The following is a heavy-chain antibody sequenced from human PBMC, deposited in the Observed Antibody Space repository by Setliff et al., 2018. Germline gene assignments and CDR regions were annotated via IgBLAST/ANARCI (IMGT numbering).Heavy chain of an antibody. D-gene: IGHD3-22*01. Sequence: GESLKISCKGSGYTFTNYWIGWVRQMPGKGLEWMGIIYPAESDTTSSPSFQGHVSMSVDKSISTAYLQWSSLKASDTAMYYCARRRYYDSSGYYYFDYWGQGTLVTVSS. CDR1: GYTFTNYW. J-gene: IGHJ4*02. CDR2: IYPAESDT. V-gene: IGHV5-51*01. CDR3: ARRRYYDSSGYYYFDY.